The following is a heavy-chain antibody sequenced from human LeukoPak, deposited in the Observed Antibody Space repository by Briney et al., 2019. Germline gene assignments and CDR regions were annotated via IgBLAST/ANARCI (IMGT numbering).Heavy chain of an antibody. CDR1: GFTLSSNA. CDR3: AKTMVPYSSGWYTYYFDY. D-gene: IGHD6-19*01. CDR2: ISGSGGST. V-gene: IGHV3-23*01. Sequence: GGSLRLSCSASGFTLSSNAMHWVRQAPGKGLEWVSAISGSGGSTYYADSVKGRFTISRDNSKNTLYLQMNSLRAEDTAVYYCAKTMVPYSSGWYTYYFDYWGQGTLVTVSS. J-gene: IGHJ4*02.